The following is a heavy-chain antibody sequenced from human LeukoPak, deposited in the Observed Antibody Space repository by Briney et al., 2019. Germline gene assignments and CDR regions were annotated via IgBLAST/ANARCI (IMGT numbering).Heavy chain of an antibody. CDR1: GGSFSDYY. V-gene: IGHV4-34*01. CDR2: IEHFGST. D-gene: IGHD2-2*01. CDR3: ARGQFRITVTSSRPARRRYFDL. Sequence: SETLSLTCAVYGGSFSDYYWTWIRQPPGKGVEWIGEIEHFGSTSYNPSLNSRVTISVDTSKNQFSLKLRTVNAANTAVYYCARGQFRITVTSSRPARRRYFDLWGRGTLVTVSS. J-gene: IGHJ2*01.